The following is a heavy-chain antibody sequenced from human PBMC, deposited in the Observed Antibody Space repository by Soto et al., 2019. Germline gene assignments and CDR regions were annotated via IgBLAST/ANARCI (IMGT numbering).Heavy chain of an antibody. V-gene: IGHV4-59*08. CDR3: ARLGAGDYEVYLDF. CDR1: GGSISNYY. Sequence: QVQLQESGPGLVKPSETLSLTCTVSGGSISNYYWSWIRQSPGKGLEWIGFIYYIGSTYYNPSLVSRLTVSVATSMNPCSPKLRSVTAADTAVYYCARLGAGDYEVYLDFWGQGTLVTVSS. D-gene: IGHD4-17*01. J-gene: IGHJ4*02. CDR2: IYYIGST.